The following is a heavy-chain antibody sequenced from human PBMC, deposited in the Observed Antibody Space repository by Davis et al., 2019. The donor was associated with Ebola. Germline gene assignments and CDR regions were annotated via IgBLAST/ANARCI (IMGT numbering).Heavy chain of an antibody. CDR1: GFTFSSYA. CDR2: ISYDGSNK. D-gene: IGHD3-22*01. V-gene: IGHV3-30*18. J-gene: IGHJ4*02. Sequence: GESLKISCAASGFTFSSYAMHWVRQAPGKGLEWVAVISYDGSNKYYADSVKGRFTISRDNSKNTLYLQMNSLRAEDTAVYYCAKSGPSVVITTQPLSFGGQGTLVTVSS. CDR3: AKSGPSVVITTQPLSF.